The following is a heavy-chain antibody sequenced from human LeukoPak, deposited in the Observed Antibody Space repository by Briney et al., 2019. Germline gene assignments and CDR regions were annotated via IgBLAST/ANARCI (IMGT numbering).Heavy chain of an antibody. J-gene: IGHJ3*02. Sequence: KTGGSLRLSCAASGFTFSSYSMNWVRQAPGKGLEWVSSISSSSSYIYYADSVKGRFTISRDNAKNSLYLQMNSLRAEDTAVYYCAREQGLLWFGELSPGGAFDIWGQGTMVTVSS. CDR1: GFTFSSYS. D-gene: IGHD3-10*01. CDR2: ISSSSSYI. V-gene: IGHV3-21*01. CDR3: AREQGLLWFGELSPGGAFDI.